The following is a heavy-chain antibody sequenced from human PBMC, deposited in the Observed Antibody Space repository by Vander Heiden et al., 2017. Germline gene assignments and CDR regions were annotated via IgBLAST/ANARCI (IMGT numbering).Heavy chain of an antibody. V-gene: IGHV3-9*01. D-gene: IGHD3-22*01. CDR1: GFTFDDYA. Sequence: EVQLVESGGGLVQPGRSLRLSCAASGFTFDDYAMHWVRQAPGKGLEWVSGISWNSGSIGYADSVKGRFTISRDNAKNSLYLQMNSLRAEDTALYYCAKGGYYEFDYWGQGTLVTVSS. CDR3: AKGGYYEFDY. CDR2: ISWNSGSI. J-gene: IGHJ4*02.